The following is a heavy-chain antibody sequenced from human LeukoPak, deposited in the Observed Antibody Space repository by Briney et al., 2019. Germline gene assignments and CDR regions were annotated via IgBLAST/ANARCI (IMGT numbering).Heavy chain of an antibody. CDR3: GKYLQTTVGANDY. V-gene: IGHV3-23*01. Sequence: PGGSLRLSCAASGFTFSSYPMNWVRQAPGKWLEWVSVISGSGGATFYGDSVQGRFTISRDNSRDTLYLQMSSLRAEDTAVYYCGKYLQTTVGANDYWGQGTLVTVSS. CDR2: ISGSGGAT. J-gene: IGHJ4*02. CDR1: GFTFSSYP. D-gene: IGHD1-26*01.